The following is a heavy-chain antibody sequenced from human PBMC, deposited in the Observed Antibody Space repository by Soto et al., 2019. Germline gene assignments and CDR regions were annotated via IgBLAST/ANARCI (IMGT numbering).Heavy chain of an antibody. CDR1: GFTFSAYN. Sequence: EVQLVESGGGLVKPGGSLRLSCVASGFTFSAYNMNWVRQPPGKGLEWVSSITSSSSSIYYADSLKGRFTISRDNAKNSLYLQMNSLRAEDTAVYYCASHYGDNGWFDPWGQGTLVTVSS. CDR3: ASHYGDNGWFDP. V-gene: IGHV3-21*06. J-gene: IGHJ5*02. D-gene: IGHD4-17*01. CDR2: ITSSSSSI.